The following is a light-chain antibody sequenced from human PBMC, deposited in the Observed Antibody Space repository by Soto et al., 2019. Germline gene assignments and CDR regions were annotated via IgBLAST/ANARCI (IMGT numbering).Light chain of an antibody. Sequence: QSALTQPRSVSGSPGQSVTISCTGTSSDVGGSNYVSWYQQHPGKTPKLMIYDVTKRPSGVPDRFSGSKSDNTASLTISGLQAEDAADYYCCSYAGSYTLLFGGGTKVTVL. CDR1: SSDVGGSNY. V-gene: IGLV2-11*01. J-gene: IGLJ2*01. CDR2: DVT. CDR3: CSYAGSYTLL.